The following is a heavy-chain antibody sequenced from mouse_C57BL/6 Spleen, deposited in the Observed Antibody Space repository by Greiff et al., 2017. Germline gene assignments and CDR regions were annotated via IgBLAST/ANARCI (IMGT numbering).Heavy chain of an antibody. V-gene: IGHV5-17*01. Sequence: EVKLVESGGGLVKPGGSLKLSCAASGFTFSDYGMHWVRQAPEKGLEWVAYISSGSSTIYYADTVKGRFTISRENAKNTLFLQMTSRRSEDTAMYYCARQGDYAWFAYWGQGTLVTVSA. J-gene: IGHJ3*01. CDR1: GFTFSDYG. CDR3: ARQGDYAWFAY. CDR2: ISSGSSTI. D-gene: IGHD2-4*01.